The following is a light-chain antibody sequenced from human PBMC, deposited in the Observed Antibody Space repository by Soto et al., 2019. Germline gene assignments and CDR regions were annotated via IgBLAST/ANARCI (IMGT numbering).Light chain of an antibody. CDR3: QQYGSSPPLT. Sequence: EIVLTQSPATLSLSPGERATLSCGASQRVSSSYLAWYQQKPGLAPRLLIYDASSRATGIPDRFSGSGSGTDFTLTISRLEPEDFGVYYCQQYGSSPPLTFGQGTRLEIK. CDR1: QRVSSSY. J-gene: IGKJ5*01. V-gene: IGKV3D-20*01. CDR2: DAS.